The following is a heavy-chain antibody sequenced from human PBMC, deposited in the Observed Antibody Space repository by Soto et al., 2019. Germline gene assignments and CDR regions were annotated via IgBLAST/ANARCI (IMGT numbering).Heavy chain of an antibody. D-gene: IGHD2-8*01. V-gene: IGHV3-30*18. J-gene: IGHJ6*02. CDR3: AKTYCTNGVCYHYGMDV. CDR2: ISYDGSNK. CDR1: GFTFSSYG. Sequence: GGSLRLSCAASGFTFSSYGMHWVRQAPGKGLEWVAVISYDGSNKYYADSVKGRFTISRDNSKNTLYLQMNSLRAEDTAVYYCAKTYCTNGVCYHYGMDVWGQGTTVTVSS.